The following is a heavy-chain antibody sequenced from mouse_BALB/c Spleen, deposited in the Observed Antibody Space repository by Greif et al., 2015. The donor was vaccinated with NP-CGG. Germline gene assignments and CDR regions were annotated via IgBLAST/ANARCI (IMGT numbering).Heavy chain of an antibody. CDR1: GYSFTSYY. J-gene: IGHJ3*01. V-gene: IGHV1-66*01. Sequence: VKLQESGPELVKPGASVKISCKASGYSFTSYYIHWVKQRPGQGLEWIGWIFPGSGNTKYNEKFKGKATLTADTSSSTAYMQLSSLTSEDSAVYFCARSITTGFAYWGQGTLVTVSA. CDR3: ARSITTGFAY. D-gene: IGHD2-4*01. CDR2: IFPGSGNT.